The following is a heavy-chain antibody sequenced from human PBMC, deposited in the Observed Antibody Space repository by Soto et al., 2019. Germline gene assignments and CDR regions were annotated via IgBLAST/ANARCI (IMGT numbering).Heavy chain of an antibody. Sequence: SETLSLTCTVSVGSISSYYWSWILQRPGKGLECIGYFYCSGSTNYNPSLKSRVTISVDTSKNEISLQLSSVTAADTAVYYCARLQYTVVTPLAIWGQGTIVTVSS. CDR3: ARLQYTVVTPLAI. CDR2: FYCSGST. CDR1: VGSISSYY. D-gene: IGHD2-21*02. V-gene: IGHV4-59*01. J-gene: IGHJ3*02.